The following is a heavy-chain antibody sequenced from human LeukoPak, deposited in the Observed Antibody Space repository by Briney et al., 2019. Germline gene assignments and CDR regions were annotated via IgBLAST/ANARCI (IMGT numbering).Heavy chain of an antibody. Sequence: SQTLSLTCAISGDSVSSNSAAWNWIRQSPSRGLEWLGRTYYRSKWYNDYAVSVKSRITINPDTSKNQFSLQLNSVTPEDTAVYYCARVGYSSGWYQWNYFDYWGQGTLVTVSS. CDR1: GDSVSSNSAA. CDR3: ARVGYSSGWYQWNYFDY. D-gene: IGHD6-19*01. CDR2: TYYRSKWYN. J-gene: IGHJ4*02. V-gene: IGHV6-1*01.